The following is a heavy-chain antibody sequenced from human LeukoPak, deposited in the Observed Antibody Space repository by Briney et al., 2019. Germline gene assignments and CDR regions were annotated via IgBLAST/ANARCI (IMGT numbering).Heavy chain of an antibody. V-gene: IGHV3-15*01. CDR2: IKSKNDGGTA. J-gene: IGHJ6*02. CDR1: GFTFSNAW. CDR3: TSYRGRMDD. D-gene: IGHD1-1*01. Sequence: GGSLTLSCAASGFTFSNAWMGWVRPAPGKGLEWVGRIKSKNDGGTADYAAPVKGRFTISRDDSKNTLYLQMNSLKTEDTAIYYCTSYRGRMDDWGQGTTVTVSS.